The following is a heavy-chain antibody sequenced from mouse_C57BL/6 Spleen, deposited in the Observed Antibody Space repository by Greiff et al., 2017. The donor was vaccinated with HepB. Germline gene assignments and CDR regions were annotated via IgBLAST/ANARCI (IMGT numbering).Heavy chain of an antibody. V-gene: IGHV1-19*01. Sequence: VQLQQSGPVLVKPGASVKMSCKASGYTFTDYYMNWVKQSHGKSLEWIGVINPYNGGTSYNQKFKGKATLTVDKSSSTAYMELNSLTSEDSAVYYCASGKDWFAYWGQGTLVTVSA. CDR1: GYTFTDYY. J-gene: IGHJ3*01. CDR2: INPYNGGT. CDR3: ASGKDWFAY.